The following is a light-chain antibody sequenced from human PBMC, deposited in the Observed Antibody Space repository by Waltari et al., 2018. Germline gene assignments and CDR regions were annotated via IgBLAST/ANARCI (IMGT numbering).Light chain of an antibody. Sequence: EIVMTQSPATLSVSPGERATPSCRASQRVSSKLAWYQQKPGQAPRLLIYCASTRATGIPAKFSGSGSGTEFTLTISSLQSEDFAVYFCQQYNDWPFTFGPWTKVDIK. CDR1: QRVSSK. J-gene: IGKJ3*01. V-gene: IGKV3-15*01. CDR2: CAS. CDR3: QQYNDWPFT.